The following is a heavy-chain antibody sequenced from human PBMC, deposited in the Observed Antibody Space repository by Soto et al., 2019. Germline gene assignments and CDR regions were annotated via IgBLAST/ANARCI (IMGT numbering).Heavy chain of an antibody. CDR1: GGTFSSYT. CDR3: ARDGAYCGGDCYRYWYFDL. J-gene: IGHJ2*01. V-gene: IGHV1-69*08. Sequence: QVQLVQSGAEVKKPGSSVKVSCKASGGTFSSYTISWVRQAPGQGLEWMGRIIPILGIANYAQKFQGRVTITADKSTSXAXXELSSLRSEDTAVYYCARDGAYCGGDCYRYWYFDLWGRGTLVTISS. D-gene: IGHD2-21*02. CDR2: IIPILGIA.